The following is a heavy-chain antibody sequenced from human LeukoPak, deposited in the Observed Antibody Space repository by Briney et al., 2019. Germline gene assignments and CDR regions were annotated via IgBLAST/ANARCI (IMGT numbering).Heavy chain of an antibody. J-gene: IGHJ4*02. CDR1: GGSISSYY. CDR2: IYYSGST. D-gene: IGHD5-12*01. CDR3: ARISGVATVFIKKYYFDY. V-gene: IGHV4-59*12. Sequence: SETLSLTCTVSGGSISSYYWSWIRQPPGKGLEWIGYIYYSGSTNYNPSLKSRVTISVDTSKNQFSLKLSSVTAADTAVYYCARISGVATVFIKKYYFDYWGQGTLVTVSS.